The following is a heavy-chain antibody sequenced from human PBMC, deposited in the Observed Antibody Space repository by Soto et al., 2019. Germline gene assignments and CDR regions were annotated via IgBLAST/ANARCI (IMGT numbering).Heavy chain of an antibody. D-gene: IGHD3-3*01. V-gene: IGHV3-48*04. Sequence: GGSLRLSCAASGFTFSSYSMNWVRQAPGKGLEWVSYISSSSSTIYYADSVKGRFTISRDNAKNSLYLQMNSLRAEDTAVYYCARDFWSGYYYYYGMDVWDQGTTVTVSS. J-gene: IGHJ6*02. CDR3: ARDFWSGYYYYYGMDV. CDR1: GFTFSSYS. CDR2: ISSSSSTI.